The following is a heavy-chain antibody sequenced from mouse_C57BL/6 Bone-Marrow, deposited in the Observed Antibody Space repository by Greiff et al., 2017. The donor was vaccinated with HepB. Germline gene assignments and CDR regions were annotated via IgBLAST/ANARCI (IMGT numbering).Heavy chain of an antibody. CDR1: GFNIKDYY. V-gene: IGHV14-2*01. D-gene: IGHD2-1*01. CDR3: ARGNYDYFDY. J-gene: IGHJ2*01. Sequence: EVQLQQSGAELVKPGASVKLSCTASGFNIKDYYMHWVKQRTEQGLEWIGRIDPEDGETKYAPKFQGKATLTADTSSNTAYLQLSSLTSEDTAVYYCARGNYDYFDYGGQGTTLTVSS. CDR2: IDPEDGET.